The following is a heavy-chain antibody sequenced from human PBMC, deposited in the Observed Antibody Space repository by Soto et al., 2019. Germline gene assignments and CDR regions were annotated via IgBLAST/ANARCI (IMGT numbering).Heavy chain of an antibody. D-gene: IGHD2-2*01. CDR3: AREPPDCSSTSCPLYYYYYGMDV. V-gene: IGHV3-33*01. CDR2: IWYDGSNK. Sequence: GGSLRLSCAASGFTFSSYGMHWVRQAPGKGLEWVAVIWYDGSNKYYADSVKGRFTISRDNSKNTLYLQMNSLRAEDTAVYYCAREPPDCSSTSCPLYYYYYGMDVWGQGTTVTVSS. CDR1: GFTFSSYG. J-gene: IGHJ6*02.